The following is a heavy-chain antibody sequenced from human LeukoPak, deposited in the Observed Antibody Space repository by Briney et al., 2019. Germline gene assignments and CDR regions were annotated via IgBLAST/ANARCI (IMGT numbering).Heavy chain of an antibody. D-gene: IGHD3-22*01. J-gene: IGHJ4*02. CDR2: IKQDGSEK. CDR3: ARGLXQFGY. CDR1: GFTFSSYS. V-gene: IGHV3-7*04. Sequence: GGSLRLSCAASGFTFSSYSMSWVRQAPGKGLKWVANIKQDGSEKYYVDSVKGRFTISRDNAKNSLYLQMNSLRAEDTAVYYCARGLXQFGYWXQGTLVTVS.